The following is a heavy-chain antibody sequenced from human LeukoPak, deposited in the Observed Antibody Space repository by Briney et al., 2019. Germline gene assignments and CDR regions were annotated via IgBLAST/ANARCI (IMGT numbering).Heavy chain of an antibody. CDR2: IKQDGSEK. CDR3: ARVEGHYYYYYGMDV. V-gene: IGHV3-7*03. J-gene: IGHJ6*04. CDR1: GFTFSSYW. Sequence: GGSLRLSCAASGFTFSSYWMSWVRQAPGKGLEWVANIKQDGSEKYYVDSVKGRFTISRDNAKNSLYLQMNSLRAKDTAVYYCARVEGHYYYYYGMDVWGKGTTVTVSS.